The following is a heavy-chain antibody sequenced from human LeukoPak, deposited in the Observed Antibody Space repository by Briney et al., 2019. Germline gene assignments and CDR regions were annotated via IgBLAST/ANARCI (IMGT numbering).Heavy chain of an antibody. CDR2: IYYSGST. CDR1: GGSISSYY. V-gene: IGHV4-59*01. J-gene: IGHJ4*02. D-gene: IGHD1-26*01. Sequence: SVTLSLTCTVSGGSISSYYWSWIRQPPGKGLEWIGYIYYSGSTNYNPSLKSRVTISVDTSKNQFSLKLSSVTAADTAVYYCASSYKGGEYFDYWGQGTLVTVSS. CDR3: ASSYKGGEYFDY.